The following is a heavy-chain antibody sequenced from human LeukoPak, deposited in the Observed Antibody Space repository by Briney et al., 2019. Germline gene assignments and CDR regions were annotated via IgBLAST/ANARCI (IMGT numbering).Heavy chain of an antibody. CDR2: INPNSGST. J-gene: IGHJ4*02. V-gene: IGHV1-2*02. CDR3: AIGVGYCGGDCYSWMLDY. D-gene: IGHD2-21*02. Sequence: ASVKVSFKSSGYTFTGYYMHWVRQAPGQGLEWMGWINPNSGSTNYAQKFQGRVTMTRDTSISTAYMELSRLRSDDTAVYYCAIGVGYCGGDCYSWMLDYWGQGTLVTVSS. CDR1: GYTFTGYY.